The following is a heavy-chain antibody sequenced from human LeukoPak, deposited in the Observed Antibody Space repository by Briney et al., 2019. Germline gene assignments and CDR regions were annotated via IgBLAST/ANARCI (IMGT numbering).Heavy chain of an antibody. J-gene: IGHJ4*02. Sequence: PGGSLRLSCAASGFTFNSYAMSWVRQAPGKGLEWVSAITDSGDDTYHADSVKGRFTISRDNSKNTLYLQMNGLRAEDTAVYYCATQQWVSYYCVYWGQGTLVTVSS. D-gene: IGHD1-26*01. CDR1: GFTFNSYA. CDR2: ITDSGDDT. V-gene: IGHV3-23*01. CDR3: ATQQWVSYYCVY.